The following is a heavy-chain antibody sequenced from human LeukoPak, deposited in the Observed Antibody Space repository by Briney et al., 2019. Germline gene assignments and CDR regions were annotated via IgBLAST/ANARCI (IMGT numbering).Heavy chain of an antibody. CDR2: ISAYNGNT. J-gene: IGHJ4*02. V-gene: IGHV1-18*01. CDR1: GYTFTSYG. D-gene: IGHD3-16*02. Sequence: ASVKVSCKASGYTFTSYGISWVRQAPGQGLEWMGWISAYNGNTNYAQKPQGRVTMTTDTSTSTAYMELRSLRSDDTAVYYCARVEYDYVWGSYRPSGFDYWGQGTLVTVSS. CDR3: ARVEYDYVWGSYRPSGFDY.